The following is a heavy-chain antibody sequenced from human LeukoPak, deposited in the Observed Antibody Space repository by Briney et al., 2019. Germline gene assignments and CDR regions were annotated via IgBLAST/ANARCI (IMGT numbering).Heavy chain of an antibody. CDR1: GGSISSYY. D-gene: IGHD2-15*01. J-gene: IGHJ5*02. V-gene: IGHV4-59*12. Sequence: PSETLSLTCTVSGGSISSYYWSWIRQPPGKGLEWIGYIYYSGSTNYNPSLKSRVTISVDTSKNQFSLKLSSVTAADTAVYYCARVNCSGGSCYDGLDPWGQGTLVTVSS. CDR2: IYYSGST. CDR3: ARVNCSGGSCYDGLDP.